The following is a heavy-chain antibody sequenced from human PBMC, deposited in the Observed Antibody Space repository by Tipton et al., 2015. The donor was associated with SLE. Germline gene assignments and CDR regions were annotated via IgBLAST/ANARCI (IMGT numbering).Heavy chain of an antibody. CDR3: VVCSPSSCSYFDY. Sequence: LRLSCTVSGGSITTYYWNWIRQPAGKGPEWIGRFYIGGSINYNPSLRSRVTLSVDASKDQFSLRLTSVTAADTAVYYCVVCSPSSCSYFDYGGQGRLVTVSS. D-gene: IGHD2-2*01. CDR1: GGSITTYY. V-gene: IGHV4-4*07. CDR2: FYIGGSI. J-gene: IGHJ4*02.